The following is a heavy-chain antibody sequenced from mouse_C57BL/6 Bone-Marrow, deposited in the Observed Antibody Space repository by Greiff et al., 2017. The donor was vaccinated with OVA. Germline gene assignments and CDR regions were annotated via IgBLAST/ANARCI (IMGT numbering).Heavy chain of an antibody. J-gene: IGHJ1*03. CDR1: GFSLSTSGMG. D-gene: IGHD2-4*01. CDR2: IYWDDDK. V-gene: IGHV8-12*01. Sequence: QVQLKESGPGILQSSQTLSLTCSFSGFSLSTSGMGVSWIRQPSGKGLEWLAHIYWDDDKRYNPSLKSRLTISKDTSRNQVFLKITSVDTADTATYYCARRAVYYDYDNWYFDVWGTGTTVTVSS. CDR3: ARRAVYYDYDNWYFDV.